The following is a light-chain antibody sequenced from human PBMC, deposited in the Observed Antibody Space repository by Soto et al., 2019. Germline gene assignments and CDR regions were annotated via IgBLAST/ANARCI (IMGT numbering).Light chain of an antibody. CDR3: PPYNSVNP. J-gene: IGKJ2*01. CDR1: QNVNSN. Sequence: EIAMTQSPATLSVSPGQRATLSCRASQNVNSNSAWYQQKPGHAPSLLMYNLSTRATGFPARFSGSGSGTEFTLAISSLQSDDSAIYYCPPYNSVNPFGQATKREIK. CDR2: NLS. V-gene: IGKV3-15*01.